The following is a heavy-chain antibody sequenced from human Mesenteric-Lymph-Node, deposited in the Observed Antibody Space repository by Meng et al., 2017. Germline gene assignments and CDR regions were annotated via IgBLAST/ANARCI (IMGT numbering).Heavy chain of an antibody. CDR1: GYTFTSYY. V-gene: IGHV1-46*01. CDR2: INPSGGST. D-gene: IGHD5-24*01. CDR3: AAFRGPEMATIRGMGVRFDP. J-gene: IGHJ5*02. Sequence: ASVKVSCKASGYTFTSYYMHWVRQAPGQGLEWMGIINPSGGSTSYAQKFQGRVTMTRDTSTSTVYMELSSLRSEDTAVYYCAAFRGPEMATIRGMGVRFDPWGQGTLVTVSS.